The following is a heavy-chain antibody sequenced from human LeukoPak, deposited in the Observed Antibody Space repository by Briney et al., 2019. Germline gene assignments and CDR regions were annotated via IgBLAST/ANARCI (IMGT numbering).Heavy chain of an antibody. Sequence: GASVKDSCKASRYTLTSYVINCVRQATGRGLEWMGRMKPNSGNTGYAQKFQGRVTMTRNTSISTAYMELSSLRSEDTAVYYWARWDPRSYYYYYMHVWGKGTTVTVSS. J-gene: IGHJ6*03. D-gene: IGHD1-26*01. CDR2: MKPNSGNT. V-gene: IGHV1-8*01. CDR1: RYTLTSYV. CDR3: ARWDPRSYYYYYMHV.